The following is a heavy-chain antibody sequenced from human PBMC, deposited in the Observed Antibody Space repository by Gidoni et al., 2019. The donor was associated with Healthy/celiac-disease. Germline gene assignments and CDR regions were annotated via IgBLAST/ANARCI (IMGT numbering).Heavy chain of an antibody. Sequence: EVQLVGSGGGLVKTGGSLRLSCAAPGFPFSSYSMNWVRQAPGRGLEWVSSISISSSYIYYADSVKGRFTISRDNAKNSLYLQMSSLRAEDTAVYYCARAEEQWLVLYYCGMDVWGQGTTVTVSS. CDR3: ARAEEQWLVLYYCGMDV. J-gene: IGHJ6*02. D-gene: IGHD6-19*01. V-gene: IGHV3-21*01. CDR1: GFPFSSYS. CDR2: ISISSSYI.